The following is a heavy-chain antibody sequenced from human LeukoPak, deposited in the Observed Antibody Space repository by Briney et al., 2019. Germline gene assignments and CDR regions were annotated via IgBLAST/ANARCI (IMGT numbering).Heavy chain of an antibody. CDR3: ARDQYYDFWSGYLSYCYYYMDV. V-gene: IGHV4-4*07. J-gene: IGHJ6*03. Sequence: PSETLSLTCTVSGGSISSYYWSWIRQPAGKGLEWIGRIYTSGSTNYNPSLKSRVTMSVDTSKNQFSLKLSSVTAADTAVYYCARDQYYDFWSGYLSYCYYYMDVWGKGTTVTVSS. CDR2: IYTSGST. CDR1: GGSISSYY. D-gene: IGHD3-3*01.